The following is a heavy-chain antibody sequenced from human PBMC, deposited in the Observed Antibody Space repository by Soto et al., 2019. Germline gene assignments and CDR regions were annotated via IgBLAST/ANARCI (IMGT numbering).Heavy chain of an antibody. CDR2: INPNSGGT. CDR1: GYTFTGYY. V-gene: IGHV1-2*02. J-gene: IGHJ3*02. Sequence: ASVKVSCKASGYTFTGYYMPWVRQAPGQGLEWMGWINPNSGGTNYAQKFQGRVTMTRDTSISTAYMELSRLRSDDTAVYYCASTYCSSTSCYTVLRAFDIWGQGTMVTVSS. D-gene: IGHD2-2*02. CDR3: ASTYCSSTSCYTVLRAFDI.